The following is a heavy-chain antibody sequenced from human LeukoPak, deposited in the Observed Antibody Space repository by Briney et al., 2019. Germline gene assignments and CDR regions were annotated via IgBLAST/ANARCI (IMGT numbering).Heavy chain of an antibody. J-gene: IGHJ5*02. CDR2: IFYTGST. CDR1: GGSVSSGNYY. V-gene: IGHV4-61*01. Sequence: PSETLSLTCTVSGGSVSSGNYYWTWIRQPPGKGLEWIGYIFYTGSTNYNPSLKSRVTVSVDTSKNQFSLKLNPVTAADTAVYYCARAVMMVRGVIIGGYWFDPWGQGTLVTVSS. D-gene: IGHD3-10*01. CDR3: ARAVMMVRGVIIGGYWFDP.